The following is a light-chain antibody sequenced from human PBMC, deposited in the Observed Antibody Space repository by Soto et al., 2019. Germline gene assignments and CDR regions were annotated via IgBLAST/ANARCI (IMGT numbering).Light chain of an antibody. V-gene: IGKV3-11*01. J-gene: IGKJ3*01. CDR3: EERSNWPL. Sequence: EIVLTQSPAPLSLSPGERATLSCRASQSVSSYLAWHQQKPGQAPRLLIYDASNRATGIPARFSGSGSGTDFTLTISSLEPEDFAAYYCEERSNWPLFAPGTNVDIK. CDR2: DAS. CDR1: QSVSSY.